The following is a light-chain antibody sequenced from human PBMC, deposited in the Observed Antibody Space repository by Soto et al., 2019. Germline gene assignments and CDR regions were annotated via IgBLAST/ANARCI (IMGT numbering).Light chain of an antibody. CDR3: SSYTSSSTPQYV. V-gene: IGLV2-14*01. Sequence: QSALTQPASVSGSPGQSITISCTGTSSAVDRYHYVSWYQQHPGKATKLMIYDVSNRTSGDSNRFSGSKSGNTASLTISGLQAEDEADYYCSSYTSSSTPQYVFGTGTKLTVL. CDR2: DVS. J-gene: IGLJ1*01. CDR1: SSAVDRYHY.